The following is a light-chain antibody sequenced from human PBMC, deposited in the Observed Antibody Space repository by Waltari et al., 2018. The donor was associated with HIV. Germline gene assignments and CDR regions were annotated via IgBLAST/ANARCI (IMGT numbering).Light chain of an antibody. Sequence: QSALTQPPSASGSPGQTVTISCTGTSRDVGAYKSGPWYQQLPGKGPKLIIYDVNKRPSGVPDRISGSRSGNTASLTVSGLQAEDEADYYCSSYTGNNGVFGGGTKLTVL. CDR2: DVN. V-gene: IGLV2-8*01. CDR1: SRDVGAYKS. CDR3: SSYTGNNGV. J-gene: IGLJ3*02.